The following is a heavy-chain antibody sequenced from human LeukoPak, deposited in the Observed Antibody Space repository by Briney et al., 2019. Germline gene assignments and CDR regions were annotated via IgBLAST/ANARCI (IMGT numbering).Heavy chain of an antibody. CDR3: ATEGRIGDLLLWRGYYFDY. CDR2: FDPEDGET. V-gene: IGHV1-24*01. Sequence: GASVKLSCKVSGYTLTELSMHWVRHAPGKGLEWMGGFDPEDGETIYAQKFQGRVTMTEDTSTDTAYMELSSLRSEDTAVYYCATEGRIGDLLLWRGYYFDYWGQGTLVTVSS. CDR1: GYTLTELS. D-gene: IGHD3-10*01. J-gene: IGHJ4*02.